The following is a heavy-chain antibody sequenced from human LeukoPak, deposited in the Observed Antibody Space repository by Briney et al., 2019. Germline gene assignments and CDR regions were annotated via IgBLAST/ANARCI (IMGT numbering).Heavy chain of an antibody. J-gene: IGHJ4*02. V-gene: IGHV3-23*01. CDR3: AKGIAVAGLYYFGY. CDR1: GFTFSTYA. CDR2: ISGNGGST. Sequence: GGSLRLSCAASGFTFSTYAMNWVRQAPGKGLELVSIISGNGGSTYYADSVKGRFTIPRDNSKNTLYLQMNSLRAEDTAVYYCAKGIAVAGLYYFGYWGQGTLVTVSS. D-gene: IGHD6-19*01.